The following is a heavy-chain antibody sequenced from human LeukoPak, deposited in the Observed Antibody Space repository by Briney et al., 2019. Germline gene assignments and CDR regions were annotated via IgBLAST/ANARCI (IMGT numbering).Heavy chain of an antibody. J-gene: IGHJ4*02. CDR2: ISAYNGNT. Sequence: GASVKVSCKASGYTFTSYGISWVRQAPGQGLERMGWISAYNGNTNYAQKLQGRVTMTTDTSTSTAYMELRSLRSDDTAVYYCARDTAYYYDSSGYTNFDYWGQGTLVTVSS. D-gene: IGHD3-22*01. CDR1: GYTFTSYG. CDR3: ARDTAYYYDSSGYTNFDY. V-gene: IGHV1-18*01.